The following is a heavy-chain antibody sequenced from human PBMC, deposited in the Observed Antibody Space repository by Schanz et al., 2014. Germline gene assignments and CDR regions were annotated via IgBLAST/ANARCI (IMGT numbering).Heavy chain of an antibody. J-gene: IGHJ3*02. CDR3: ARENLNWEAFDI. D-gene: IGHD7-27*01. V-gene: IGHV3-48*04. CDR2: ISRDGTTS. Sequence: DEQLVESGGGLVQPGGSLRLSCSASGFSFSTFTMNWFRQAPGKGLEWLSYISRDGTTSYYADSVKGRFTISRDNAKNSLYLEMTSLRGEDTAVYYCARENLNWEAFDIWGQGTVVTVSS. CDR1: GFSFSTFT.